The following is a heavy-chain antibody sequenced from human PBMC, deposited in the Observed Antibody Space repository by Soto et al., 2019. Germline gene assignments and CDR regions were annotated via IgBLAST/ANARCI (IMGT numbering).Heavy chain of an antibody. D-gene: IGHD2-15*01. Sequence: WSLRLSCAASGFTFSSYGMHWVRQAPGKGLEWVAVISYDGSNKYYADSVKGRFTISRDNSKNTLYLQMNSLRAEDTAVYYCAKPKSVVAATPFFDYWGQGTLVTVSA. J-gene: IGHJ4*02. V-gene: IGHV3-30*18. CDR1: GFTFSSYG. CDR3: AKPKSVVAATPFFDY. CDR2: ISYDGSNK.